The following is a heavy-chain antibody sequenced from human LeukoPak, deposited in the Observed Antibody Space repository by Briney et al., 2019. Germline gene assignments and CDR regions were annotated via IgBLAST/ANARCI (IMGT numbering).Heavy chain of an antibody. Sequence: APVKGSLKASGYTFTGYYMNWVRQAPGQGLEWMGWINSDSGFTKYSQTFQGRVTMTRDTSITTVYMDLTRLTSDDTAVYYCARNFDITGFDPWGQGPRATVSS. CDR3: ARNFDITGFDP. D-gene: IGHD3-3*01. V-gene: IGHV1-2*02. CDR2: INSDSGFT. CDR1: GYTFTGYY. J-gene: IGHJ5*02.